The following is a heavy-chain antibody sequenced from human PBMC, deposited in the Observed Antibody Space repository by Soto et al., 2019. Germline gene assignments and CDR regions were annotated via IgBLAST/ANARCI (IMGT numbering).Heavy chain of an antibody. J-gene: IGHJ4*02. CDR3: AKVYYDSSGYLLHDY. Sequence: GGSLRLSCAASGFTFSSYAMSWVRQAPGKGLEWVSAISGSGGSTYYADSVTGRFTISRDNSKNTLYLQMNSLRAEDTAVYYCAKVYYDSSGYLLHDYWGQGTLVTVSS. D-gene: IGHD3-22*01. V-gene: IGHV3-23*01. CDR1: GFTFSSYA. CDR2: ISGSGGST.